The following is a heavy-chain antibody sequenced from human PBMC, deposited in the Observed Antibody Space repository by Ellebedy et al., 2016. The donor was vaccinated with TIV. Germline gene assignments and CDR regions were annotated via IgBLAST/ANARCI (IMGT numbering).Heavy chain of an antibody. V-gene: IGHV1-69*06. Sequence: SVKVSCXASGGTFSSYAISWVRQAPGQGLEWTGGIIPIFCTANYAQKFQGRVTISADKSTSTAYMKLSSLRSEDTAVYYCARAYDISGYASGGPIPYYYYGMDVWGQGTTVTVSS. CDR1: GGTFSSYA. CDR2: IIPIFCTA. CDR3: ARAYDISGYASGGPIPYYYYGMDV. J-gene: IGHJ6*02. D-gene: IGHD3-22*01.